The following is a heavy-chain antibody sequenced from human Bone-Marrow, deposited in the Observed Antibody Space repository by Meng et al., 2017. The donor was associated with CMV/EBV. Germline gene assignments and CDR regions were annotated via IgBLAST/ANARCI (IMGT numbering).Heavy chain of an antibody. J-gene: IGHJ3*02. CDR1: GGSFSGYY. V-gene: IGHV4-34*01. CDR3: ARDRRVGAIGGAFDI. CDR2: INHSGST. Sequence: SETLSLTCAVYGGSFSGYYWSWIRQPPGKGLEWIGEINHSGSTNYNPSLKSRVTISVDTSKNQFSLKLSSVTAADTAVYYCARDRRVGAIGGAFDIWGQGTMVTFSS. D-gene: IGHD1-26*01.